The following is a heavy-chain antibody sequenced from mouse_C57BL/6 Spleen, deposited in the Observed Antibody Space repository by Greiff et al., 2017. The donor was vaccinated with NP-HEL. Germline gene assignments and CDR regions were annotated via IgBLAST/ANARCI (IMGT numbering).Heavy chain of an antibody. J-gene: IGHJ2*01. V-gene: IGHV1-50*01. D-gene: IGHD4-1*01. CDR3: AKWDGSYYFDY. CDR1: GYTFTSYW. Sequence: VQLQQSGAELVKPGASVKLSCKASGYTFTSYWMQWVKQRPGQGLEWIGEIDPSDSYTNYNQTFKGKATLTVDTASSTDYRLLSNLTSEDSAVSYCAKWDGSYYFDYWGQGTTLTVSS. CDR2: IDPSDSYT.